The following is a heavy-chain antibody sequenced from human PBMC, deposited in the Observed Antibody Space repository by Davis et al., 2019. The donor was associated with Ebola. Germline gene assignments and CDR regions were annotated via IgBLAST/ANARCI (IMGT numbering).Heavy chain of an antibody. D-gene: IGHD1-1*01. CDR3: ARAQFPTTSDH. CDR2: INAGNGNT. Sequence: ASVKVSCKASGYTFTSYAMHWVRQAPGQRLEWMGWINAGNGNTKYSQKFQGRVTMTTDTSTTTAYMEVGSLRSDDTAVYYCARAQFPTTSDHWGQGTLVTVSS. V-gene: IGHV1-3*01. J-gene: IGHJ4*02. CDR1: GYTFTSYA.